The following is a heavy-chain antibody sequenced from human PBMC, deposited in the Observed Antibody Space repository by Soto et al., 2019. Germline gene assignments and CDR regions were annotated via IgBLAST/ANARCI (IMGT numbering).Heavy chain of an antibody. J-gene: IGHJ3*02. CDR2: INPNSGGT. D-gene: IGHD5-12*01. CDR3: ARESWVATSAFDI. Sequence: VSVKVSCKASGYTFTVYYMHWVRQAPGQGLEWMGWINPNSGGTNYAQKFQGWVTMTRDTSISTAYMELSRLRSDDTAVYYCARESWVATSAFDIWGQGTMVTVSS. CDR1: GYTFTVYY. V-gene: IGHV1-2*04.